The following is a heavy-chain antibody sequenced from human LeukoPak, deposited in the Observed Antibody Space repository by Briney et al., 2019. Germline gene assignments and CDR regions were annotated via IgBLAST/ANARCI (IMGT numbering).Heavy chain of an antibody. CDR2: LSGRGGST. D-gene: IGHD1-26*01. CDR3: AKVGGPVFGWFYP. CDR1: GFTFSDYG. V-gene: IGHV3-23*01. Sequence: PGGTLRPSCAASGFTFSDYGISWVRQAPGKGLEWVSTLSGRGGSTFYADSVKGRFTISRDNSRNTLYLQMNSLRAEDTAVYYCAKVGGPVFGWFYPWGQGTLVTVSS. J-gene: IGHJ5*02.